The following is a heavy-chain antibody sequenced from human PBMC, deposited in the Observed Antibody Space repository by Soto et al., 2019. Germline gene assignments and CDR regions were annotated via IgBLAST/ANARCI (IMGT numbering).Heavy chain of an antibody. CDR1: GFTFSSYA. D-gene: IGHD3-22*01. Sequence: GGSLRLSCAASGFTFSSYAMSWVRQAPGKGLEWVSAISGSGGSTYYADSVKGRFTISRDNSKNTLYLQMNSLRAEDTAVYYGAKSNRITMIVVVDLYFDYWGQGTLVTVSS. CDR2: ISGSGGST. J-gene: IGHJ4*02. V-gene: IGHV3-23*01. CDR3: AKSNRITMIVVVDLYFDY.